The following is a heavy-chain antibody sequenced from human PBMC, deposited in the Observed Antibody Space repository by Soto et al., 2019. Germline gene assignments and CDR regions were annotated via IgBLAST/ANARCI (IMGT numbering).Heavy chain of an antibody. J-gene: IGHJ4*02. CDR2: IDGPTTNT. CDR1: GFTFAHYA. D-gene: IGHD6-19*01. V-gene: IGHV3-23*05. CDR3: VTWLSAHFDY. Sequence: GSLRLSCAASGFTFAHYAMMWARQAPGRGLEWVSTIDGPTTNTHYIDSVKGRFFISRDNAINTVYLQMNGLRAEDTAVYYCVTWLSAHFDYWGRGTLVTVSS.